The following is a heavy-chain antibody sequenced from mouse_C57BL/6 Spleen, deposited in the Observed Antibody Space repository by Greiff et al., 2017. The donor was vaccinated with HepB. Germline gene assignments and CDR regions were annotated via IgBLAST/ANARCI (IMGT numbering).Heavy chain of an antibody. V-gene: IGHV2-2*01. J-gene: IGHJ1*03. CDR1: GFSLTSYG. Sequence: QVQLQQSGPGLVQPSQSLSITCTVSGFSLTSYGVHWVRQSPGKGLEWLGVIWSGGSTDYNAAFISRLSISKDNSKSQVFFKMNSLQADDTAIYYCARNYYSNYVGYFDVWGTGTTVTVSS. CDR3: ARNYYSNYVGYFDV. D-gene: IGHD2-5*01. CDR2: IWSGGST.